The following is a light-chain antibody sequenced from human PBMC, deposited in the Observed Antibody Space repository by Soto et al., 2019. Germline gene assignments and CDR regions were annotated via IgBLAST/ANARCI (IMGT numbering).Light chain of an antibody. J-gene: IGLJ1*01. CDR2: EVS. Sequence: QSALTQPASVSGSPGQSITISCGGTGSDVGSYDHVAWYQQFPGKTPKLTIYEVSNRPSGVSSRFSGSKSGNTAPLTISGLQAEDEADYYCIAYTGSSTSYVFGTGTKVTVL. CDR3: IAYTGSSTSYV. CDR1: GSDVGSYDH. V-gene: IGLV2-14*01.